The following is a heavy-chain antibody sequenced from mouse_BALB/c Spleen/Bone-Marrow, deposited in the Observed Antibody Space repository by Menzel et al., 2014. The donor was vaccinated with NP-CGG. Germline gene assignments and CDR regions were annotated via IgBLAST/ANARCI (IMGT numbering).Heavy chain of an antibody. CDR2: IDPSDSET. Sequence: QVQLKESGPQLVRPGASVKISCKASGYSFTSYWMHWVKQRPGQGLEWIGMIDPSDSETRLNQKFKDKATLTVDKSSSTAYMQLSSPTSEDSAVYYGGRPSDGNPFAYWGQGTLVTVSA. V-gene: IGHV1S126*01. D-gene: IGHD2-1*01. CDR3: GRPSDGNPFAY. J-gene: IGHJ3*01. CDR1: GYSFTSYW.